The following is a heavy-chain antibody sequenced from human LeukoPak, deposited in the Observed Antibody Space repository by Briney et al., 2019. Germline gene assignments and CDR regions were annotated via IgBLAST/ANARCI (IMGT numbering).Heavy chain of an antibody. Sequence: PGGSLRLSWAASGFTFRSYGMHWGRQAPGKGLEWVAVIWYYGSNKHYADSVQGRFTISRDNSKTTLYLQMNSLRAEDTAVYYCAKDEAARLYLDYWGQGTLVTVSS. CDR2: IWYYGSNK. J-gene: IGHJ4*02. CDR3: AKDEAARLYLDY. D-gene: IGHD3-16*02. CDR1: GFTFRSYG. V-gene: IGHV3-33*06.